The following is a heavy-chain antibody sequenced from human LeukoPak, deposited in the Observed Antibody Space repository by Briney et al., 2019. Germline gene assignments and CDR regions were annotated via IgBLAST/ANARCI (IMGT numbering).Heavy chain of an antibody. CDR1: GGSISSGDYY. D-gene: IGHD3-22*01. Sequence: SQTLSLTCTVSGGSISSGDYYWRWIRQPPGKDLEWIGYIYYSGSTYYNPSLKSRVTISVDTSKNQFSLKLSSVTAADTAVYYCARVRAYDSSGYYYGRNFDYWGQGTLVTVSS. J-gene: IGHJ4*02. CDR3: ARVRAYDSSGYYYGRNFDY. V-gene: IGHV4-30-4*01. CDR2: IYYSGST.